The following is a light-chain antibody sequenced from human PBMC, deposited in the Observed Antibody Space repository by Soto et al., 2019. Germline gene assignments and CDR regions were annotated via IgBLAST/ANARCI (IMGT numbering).Light chain of an antibody. CDR1: QSVSID. Sequence: EIVMTQSPATLSVSPGERATLSCRASQSVSIDLAWYQQTPGQAPRPLIYGASKRAPGVSARFSGSGSGTDFTLIISSLEPEDFAVYHCLQRSIGFTFGPGTKVDIK. CDR3: LQRSIGFT. J-gene: IGKJ3*01. V-gene: IGKV3-11*01. CDR2: GAS.